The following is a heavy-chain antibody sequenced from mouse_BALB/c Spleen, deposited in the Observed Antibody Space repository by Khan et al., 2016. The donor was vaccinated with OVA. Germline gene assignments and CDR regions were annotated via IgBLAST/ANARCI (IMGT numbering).Heavy chain of an antibody. V-gene: IGHV1-77*01. CDR3: ARGGWDVFAY. CDR2: IYPGSDST. Sequence: QVQLQQSGPELVKPGASVKMSCKASGYIFTDYVMNWVKQRTGQGFEWIGQIYPGSDSTYYNEKFKDKATLTADRSSSTAYMQLNSLTSEDSAVYVCARGGWDVFAYWGQGTLVTVSA. J-gene: IGHJ3*01. D-gene: IGHD4-1*01. CDR1: GYIFTDYV.